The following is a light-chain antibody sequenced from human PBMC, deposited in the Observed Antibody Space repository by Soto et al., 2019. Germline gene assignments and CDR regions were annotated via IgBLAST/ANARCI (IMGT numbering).Light chain of an antibody. CDR2: GAS. V-gene: IGKV3-15*01. CDR3: QQYNNWPPN. Sequence: EIVMTQSPATLSVSPGERATLSCRASQSVSGNLAWYQQKPGQAPRLLIYGASTRATGIPARFSGSGSGTEFTLNISSLQSEDFAVYYGQQYNNWPPNFGQGTRLEIK. CDR1: QSVSGN. J-gene: IGKJ5*01.